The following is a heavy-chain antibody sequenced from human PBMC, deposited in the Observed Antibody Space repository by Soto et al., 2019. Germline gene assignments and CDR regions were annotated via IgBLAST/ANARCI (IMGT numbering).Heavy chain of an antibody. CDR2: IDPSGGDT. V-gene: IGHV1-46*02. J-gene: IGHJ4*02. Sequence: QVQLVQSGAEVRKPGASVKVSCKASGYTFNRHYIQWVRQAPGQGLEWMGMIDPSGGDTNYAKKFQGRVTLTSDTSTSRVYMELSRLRSEDTAVYYCAKRRGVGLTRSSFDYWGAGTLVIVSS. D-gene: IGHD1-26*01. CDR1: GYTFNRHY. CDR3: AKRRGVGLTRSSFDY.